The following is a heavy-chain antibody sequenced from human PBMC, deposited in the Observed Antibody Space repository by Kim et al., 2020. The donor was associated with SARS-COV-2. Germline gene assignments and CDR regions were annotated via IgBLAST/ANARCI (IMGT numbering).Heavy chain of an antibody. D-gene: IGHD6-13*01. CDR2: MNPNSGNT. CDR1: GYTFSNYD. J-gene: IGHJ5*02. CDR3: ARRIAAAGTCLAS. Sequence: ASVKVSCKASGYTFSNYDINWVREATGQGLEWMGWMNPNSGNTGYAQKFQGRVTMTRNTSISTAYMELSSLTSDDTAVYYCARRIAAAGTCLASWGQGTL. V-gene: IGHV1-8*01.